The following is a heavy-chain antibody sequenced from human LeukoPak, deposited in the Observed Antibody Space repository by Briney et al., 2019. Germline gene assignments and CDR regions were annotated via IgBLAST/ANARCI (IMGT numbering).Heavy chain of an antibody. V-gene: IGHV4-59*01. J-gene: IGHJ4*02. D-gene: IGHD6-13*01. CDR3: ARVRRGIAAADDVDY. CDR2: IYYSGST. Sequence: SSETLSLTCTVSGGSISSYYWSWIRQPPGKGLEWIGYIYYSGSTNYNPSLKSRVTISVDTSKNQFSLKLSSVTAADTAVYYCARVRRGIAAADDVDYWGQGTLVTVSS. CDR1: GGSISSYY.